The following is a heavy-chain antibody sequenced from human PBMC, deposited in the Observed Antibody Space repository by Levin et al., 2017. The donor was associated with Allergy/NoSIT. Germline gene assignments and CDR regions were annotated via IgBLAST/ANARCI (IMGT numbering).Heavy chain of an antibody. CDR1: GGSFSGYY. V-gene: IGHV4-34*01. D-gene: IGHD3-9*01. CDR2: ISHSGST. CDR3: ARGGAYYDILTRWKGAYMDV. J-gene: IGHJ6*03. Sequence: SQTLSLTCAVYGGSFSGYYWSWIRQPPGKGLEWIGKISHSGSTNYNPSLKSRVTISVDTSKNQFSLKLSSVTAADTAVYYCARGGAYYDILTRWKGAYMDVWGKGTTVTVSS.